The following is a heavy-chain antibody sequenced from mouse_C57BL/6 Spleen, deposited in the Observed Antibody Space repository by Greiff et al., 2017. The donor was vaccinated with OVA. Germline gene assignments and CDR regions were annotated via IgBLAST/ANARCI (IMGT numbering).Heavy chain of an antibody. D-gene: IGHD1-1*01. CDR2: IHPSDSDT. Sequence: QVQLQQPGAELVKPGASVKVSCKASGYTFTSSWMHWVKQRPGQGLEWIGRIHPSDSDTNYNQKFKGKATLTVDKSSSTAYMQLSSLTSEDSAVYYCAIGSFTTVVATGYFDVWGTGTTVTVSS. V-gene: IGHV1-74*01. CDR1: GYTFTSSW. CDR3: AIGSFTTVVATGYFDV. J-gene: IGHJ1*03.